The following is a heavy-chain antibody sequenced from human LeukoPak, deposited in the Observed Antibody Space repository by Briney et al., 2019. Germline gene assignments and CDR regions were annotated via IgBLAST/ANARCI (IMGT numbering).Heavy chain of an antibody. J-gene: IGHJ5*02. CDR1: GGSISSSSYY. Sequence: KTSETLSLTCTVSGGSISSSSYYWGWIHQPPGKGLEWIGSIYYSGSTYYNPSLKSRVTISVDTSKNQFSLKLSSVTAADTAVYYCARHRIRGWFDPWGQGTLVTVSS. V-gene: IGHV4-39*01. CDR2: IYYSGST. CDR3: ARHRIRGWFDP. D-gene: IGHD2-15*01.